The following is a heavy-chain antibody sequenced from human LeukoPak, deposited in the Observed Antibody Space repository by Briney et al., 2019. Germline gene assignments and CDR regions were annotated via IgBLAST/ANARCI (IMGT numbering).Heavy chain of an antibody. Sequence: GGSLRLSCAASGFTVSSNYMSWVRPAPGKGLERASVIYSGGTTYYADSVKGRFTISRDNSKNTLYLQMNSLRAEDTAVYYCARDLIDYGSGSYYALGYWGQGTLVTVSS. CDR2: IYSGGTT. CDR1: GFTVSSNY. CDR3: ARDLIDYGSGSYYALGY. V-gene: IGHV3-53*01. D-gene: IGHD3-10*01. J-gene: IGHJ4*02.